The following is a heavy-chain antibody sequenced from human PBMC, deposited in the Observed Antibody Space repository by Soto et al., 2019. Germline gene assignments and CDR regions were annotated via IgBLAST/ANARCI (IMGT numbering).Heavy chain of an antibody. V-gene: IGHV4-39*02. J-gene: IGHJ6*04. D-gene: IGHD3-3*01. CDR2: IYYSGST. CDR3: SIEKRLTIFGGAALVDV. Sequence: PSETLSLTCTVSGGSISSSSYYWCWIRQPPGKELEWIGSIYYSGSTYYNPSLKSQVTISVDTSKNQFSLKLSSVTAADTVVYYCSIEKRLTIFGGAALVDVWGKGTTVTVSS. CDR1: GGSISSSSYY.